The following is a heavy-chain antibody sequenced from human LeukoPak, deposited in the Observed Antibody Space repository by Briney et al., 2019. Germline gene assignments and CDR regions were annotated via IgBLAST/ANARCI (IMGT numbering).Heavy chain of an antibody. Sequence: SETLSLTCAVYGGSFSGYYWSWIRQPPGKGLEWIGEINHSGSTNYNPPLKSRVTISVDTSKNQFSLKLSSVTAADTAVYYCARFSTMVRGVIKYYFDFWGQGTLVTVSS. CDR2: INHSGST. CDR1: GGSFSGYY. V-gene: IGHV4-34*01. CDR3: ARFSTMVRGVIKYYFDF. D-gene: IGHD3-10*01. J-gene: IGHJ4*02.